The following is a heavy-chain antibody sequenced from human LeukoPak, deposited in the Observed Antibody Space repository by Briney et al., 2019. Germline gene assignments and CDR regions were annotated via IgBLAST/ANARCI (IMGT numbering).Heavy chain of an antibody. V-gene: IGHV1-46*01. CDR1: GYTFTSYY. CDR2: INPSGGST. Sequence: ASVKVSCKASGYTFTSYYMHWVRQAPGQGLEWMGIINPSGGSTSYAQKFQGRVTMTRDMSTSTDYMELSRLRSDDTAVYYCARVNGMLGSSDYWGQGTLVTVSS. D-gene: IGHD2-8*01. J-gene: IGHJ4*02. CDR3: ARVNGMLGSSDY.